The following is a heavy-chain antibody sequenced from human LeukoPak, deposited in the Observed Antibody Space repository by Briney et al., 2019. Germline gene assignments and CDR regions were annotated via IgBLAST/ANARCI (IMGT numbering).Heavy chain of an antibody. V-gene: IGHV3-53*01. D-gene: IGHD1-26*01. Sequence: GGSLRLSCAASGITVSSNYMSWVRQAPGKGLEWVSVIYSGGSTYYADSVKGRFTISRDNSKNTLYLQMNSLRAEDTAVYYCARIGGGSYFIDYWGQGTLVTVSS. J-gene: IGHJ4*02. CDR3: ARIGGGSYFIDY. CDR2: IYSGGST. CDR1: GITVSSNY.